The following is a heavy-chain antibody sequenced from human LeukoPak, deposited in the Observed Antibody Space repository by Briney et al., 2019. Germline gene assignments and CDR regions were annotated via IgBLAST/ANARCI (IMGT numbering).Heavy chain of an antibody. CDR2: INHSGST. Sequence: SETLSLTCTVSGGSISSYYWSWIRQPPGKGLEWIGEINHSGSTNYNPSLKSRVTISVDTSKNQFSLKLSSVTAADTAVYYCARGDYYDSRTFDYWGQGTLVTVSS. J-gene: IGHJ4*02. CDR1: GGSISSYY. V-gene: IGHV4-34*01. CDR3: ARGDYYDSRTFDY. D-gene: IGHD3-22*01.